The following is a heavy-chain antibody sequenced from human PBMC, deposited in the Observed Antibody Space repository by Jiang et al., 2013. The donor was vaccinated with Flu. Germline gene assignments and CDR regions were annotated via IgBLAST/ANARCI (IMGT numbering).Heavy chain of an antibody. V-gene: IGHV4-59*01. J-gene: IGHJ4*02. CDR1: GGSISSYY. CDR2: IYYSGST. Sequence: GPGLVKPSETLSLTCTVSGGSISSYYWSWIRQPPGKGLEWIGYIYYSGSTNYNPSLKSRVTISVDTSKNQFSLKLSSVTAADTAVYYCARGGYSYGYYPFDYWGQGTLVTVSS. CDR3: ARGGYSYGYYPFDY. D-gene: IGHD5-18*01.